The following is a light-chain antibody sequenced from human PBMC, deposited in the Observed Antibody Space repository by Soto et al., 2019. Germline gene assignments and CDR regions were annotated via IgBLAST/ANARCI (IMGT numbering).Light chain of an antibody. V-gene: IGKV1-5*01. CDR3: QQYGDLWT. CDR1: QSVNGW. Sequence: DIQMTQSPSTLSASVGDRVTITCRASQSVNGWLAWYQQKPGKAPKLLIYDASSLESGVPLRFSGSGSGTEFSLIISSLRADDSATYYCQQYGDLWTFAQGTKVEIK. J-gene: IGKJ1*01. CDR2: DAS.